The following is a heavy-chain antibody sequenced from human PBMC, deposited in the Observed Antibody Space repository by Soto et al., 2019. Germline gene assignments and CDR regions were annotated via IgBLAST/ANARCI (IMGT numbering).Heavy chain of an antibody. CDR3: AREDILGTRSFDY. CDR2: ISSNSVTI. V-gene: IGHV3-48*02. CDR1: GFIFSKYS. D-gene: IGHD1-26*01. Sequence: GSLRLSCGVSGFIFSKYSMNWVRQAPGKGLEWLSYISSNSVTIYYADSVRGRFTIFRDNAKNSLYLQMNSLRDEDTAVYYCAREDILGTRSFDYWGQGALVTVSS. J-gene: IGHJ4*02.